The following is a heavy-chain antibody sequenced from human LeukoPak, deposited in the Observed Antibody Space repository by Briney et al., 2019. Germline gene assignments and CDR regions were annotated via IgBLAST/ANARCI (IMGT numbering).Heavy chain of an antibody. CDR3: ARDPDQLWFGEKTYYYGMDV. CDR1: GYTFTSYA. D-gene: IGHD3-10*01. V-gene: IGHV7-4-1*02. J-gene: IGHJ6*02. CDR2: INTNTGNP. Sequence: ASVKVSCKASGYTFTSYAMNWVRQAPGQGLEWMGWINTNTGNPTYAQGFTGRFVFSLDTSVSTAYLQISSLKAEDTAVYYCARDPDQLWFGEKTYYYGMDVWGQGTTVTVSS.